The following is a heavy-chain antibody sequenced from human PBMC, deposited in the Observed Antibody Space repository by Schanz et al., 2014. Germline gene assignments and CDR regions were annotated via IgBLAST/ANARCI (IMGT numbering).Heavy chain of an antibody. CDR2: ISSSSSYI. CDR1: GFTFSSYG. V-gene: IGHV3-21*01. CDR3: ARNYYDSSGYYHGMDV. Sequence: EVQLVESGGGLVKPGGSLRLSCAASGFTFSSYGMNWVRQAPGKGLEWVSYISSSSSYIYYADSMKGRFTISRDSAKNLVFLQMNSLRVEDTAVYYCARNYYDSSGYYHGMDVWGQGTTVTVSS. J-gene: IGHJ6*02. D-gene: IGHD3-22*01.